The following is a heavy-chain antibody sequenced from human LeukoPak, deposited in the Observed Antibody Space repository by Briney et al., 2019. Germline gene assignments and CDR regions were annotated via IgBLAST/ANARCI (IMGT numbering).Heavy chain of an antibody. D-gene: IGHD3-3*01. J-gene: IGHJ4*02. CDR2: TYYSGNT. Sequence: PSETLSLTCTVSGGSISSGGYYWRWIRQPPGKGLEWIGYTYYSGNTNYNPSLKSRVTISVDTSKNQFSLKLSSVTAADTAVYYCARAGYNFWSDYTTLFDYWGQGTLVTVSS. CDR3: ARAGYNFWSDYTTLFDY. V-gene: IGHV4-61*08. CDR1: GGSISSGGYY.